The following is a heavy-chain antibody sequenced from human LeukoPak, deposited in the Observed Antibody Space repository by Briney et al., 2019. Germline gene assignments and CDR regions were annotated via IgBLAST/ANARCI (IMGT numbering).Heavy chain of an antibody. CDR2: IRWSNGII. CDR1: GFTFDDYA. CDR3: VRPGRPVPAIYYLAA. Sequence: GRSLRLSCGPSGFTFDDYAMDWVRQVPGKGLEWVAGIRWSNGIIAYADSVRGRFTISIDDTKTSLYLHMDSLRPEDTVLFYCVRPGRPVPAIYYLAAWGQGTLVTVSS. D-gene: IGHD2-21*02. V-gene: IGHV3-9*01. J-gene: IGHJ4*02.